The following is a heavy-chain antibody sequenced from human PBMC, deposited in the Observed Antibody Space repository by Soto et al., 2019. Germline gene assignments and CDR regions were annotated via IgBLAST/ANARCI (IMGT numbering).Heavy chain of an antibody. Sequence: QVQLVQSGAEVKKPGSSVKVSCKASGGTFSSYTISWVRQAPGQGLEWMGRIIPILGIANYAQKFQSRVTITADKSTSTAYMELSSLRSEDTAVYYCARGGDWNYFFYYYYYMDVWGKGTTVTVSS. CDR2: IIPILGIA. CDR1: GGTFSSYT. J-gene: IGHJ6*03. V-gene: IGHV1-69*02. D-gene: IGHD1-7*01. CDR3: ARGGDWNYFFYYYYYMDV.